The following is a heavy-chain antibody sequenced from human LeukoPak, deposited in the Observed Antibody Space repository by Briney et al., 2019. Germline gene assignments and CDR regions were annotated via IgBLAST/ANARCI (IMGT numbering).Heavy chain of an antibody. D-gene: IGHD6-13*01. CDR1: GYTFTGYY. CDR3: ARPSAAAGTFDY. CDR2: INPNSGGT. J-gene: IGHJ4*02. V-gene: IGHV1-2*02. Sequence: ASVTVSCKASGYTFTGYYMHWVRQAPGQGLEWMGWINPNSGGTNYAQKFQGRVTITADESTSTAYMELSSLRSEDTAVYYCARPSAAAGTFDYWGQGTLVTVSS.